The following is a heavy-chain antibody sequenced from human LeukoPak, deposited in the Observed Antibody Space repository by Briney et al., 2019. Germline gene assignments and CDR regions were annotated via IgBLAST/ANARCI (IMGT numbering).Heavy chain of an antibody. CDR1: GYTFTSYA. CDR2: INTNTGNP. V-gene: IGHV7-4-1*02. D-gene: IGHD3-10*01. J-gene: IGHJ3*02. CDR3: ARASPSHYYGSGSYGAFDI. Sequence: ASVKVSCKASGYTFTSYAMNWVRQAPGQGLEWMGWINTNTGNPTYAQGFTGRFVFSLDTSVSTAYLQISSLKAEDTAVYYCARASPSHYYGSGSYGAFDIWGQGTMVTVSS.